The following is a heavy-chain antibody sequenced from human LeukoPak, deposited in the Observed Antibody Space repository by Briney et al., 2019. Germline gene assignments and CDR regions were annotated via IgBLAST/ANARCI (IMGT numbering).Heavy chain of an antibody. CDR1: GYTFTSYG. Sequence: SVKVSCKASGYTFTSYGISWVRQAPGQGLEWMGGIIPIFGTANYAQKFQGRVTITTDESTSTAYMELSSLRSEDTAVYYCARVGDFWSGYQYYFDYWGQGTLVTVSS. D-gene: IGHD3-3*01. CDR3: ARVGDFWSGYQYYFDY. J-gene: IGHJ4*02. CDR2: IIPIFGTA. V-gene: IGHV1-69*05.